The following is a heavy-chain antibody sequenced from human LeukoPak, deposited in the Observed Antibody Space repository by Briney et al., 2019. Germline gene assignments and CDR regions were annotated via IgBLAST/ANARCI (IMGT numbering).Heavy chain of an antibody. V-gene: IGHV4-59*08. CDR3: ARQPRSYGMDV. Sequence: SETLSLTCTVSGGSISSHYWSWIRQPPGKGLEWIGYIYYSGSINYNPSLKSRVTISVDTSKNQFSLNLSSVTAADTAVYYCARQPRSYGMDVWGQGTTVTVSS. CDR2: IYYSGSI. CDR1: GGSISSHY. J-gene: IGHJ6*02.